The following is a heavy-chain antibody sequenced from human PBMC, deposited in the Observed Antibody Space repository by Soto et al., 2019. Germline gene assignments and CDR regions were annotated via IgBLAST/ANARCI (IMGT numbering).Heavy chain of an antibody. J-gene: IGHJ2*01. Sequence: QVQLQESGPGLVKPSETLSLTCTVSGGSVSSGSYYWSWIRQPPGKGLEWIGYIYYSGSTNYNPPLRRRVTIAVYTSKNQFSLKLSSVTAADTAVYYGARRVGAPYWYFGLWGRGTLVTVSS. CDR1: GGSVSSGSYY. D-gene: IGHD1-26*01. CDR2: IYYSGST. V-gene: IGHV4-61*01. CDR3: ARRVGAPYWYFGL.